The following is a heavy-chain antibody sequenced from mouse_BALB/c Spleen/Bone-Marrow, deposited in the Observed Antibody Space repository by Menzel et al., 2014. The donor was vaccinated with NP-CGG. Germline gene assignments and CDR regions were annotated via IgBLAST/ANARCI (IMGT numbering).Heavy chain of an antibody. CDR2: VNPYSDGT. CDR1: GYTFTSYM. Sequence: VQLQQSGPELVKPGASVKMSCKASGYTFTSYMMHWVKQKPGQGLEGVGYVNPYSDGTYYTEDFKGKATLTSDKSSGTVYMELSSLTSEDSAVFYCARSKDWYFDVWGAGTTVTVSS. V-gene: IGHV1-14*01. CDR3: ARSKDWYFDV. J-gene: IGHJ1*01.